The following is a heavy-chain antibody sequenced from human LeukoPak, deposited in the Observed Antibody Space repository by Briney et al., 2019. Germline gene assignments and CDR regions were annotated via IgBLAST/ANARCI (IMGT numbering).Heavy chain of an antibody. CDR1: GFTFSSYE. D-gene: IGHD4-17*01. J-gene: IGHJ3*02. Sequence: PGGSLRLSCAASGFTFSSYEMNWVRQAPGKGLEWVSYISSSGSTIYYADSVKGRFTISRDNAKNSLYLQMNSLRAEDTAVYYCARRSTTVTYNDAFDIWGQGTMVTVSS. CDR2: ISSSGSTI. CDR3: ARRSTTVTYNDAFDI. V-gene: IGHV3-48*03.